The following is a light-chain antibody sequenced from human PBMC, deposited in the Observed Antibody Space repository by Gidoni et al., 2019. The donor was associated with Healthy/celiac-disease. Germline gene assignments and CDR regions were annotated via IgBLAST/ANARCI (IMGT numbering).Light chain of an antibody. CDR1: SPNIGAGYD. J-gene: IGLJ3*02. V-gene: IGLV1-40*01. Sequence: QSVLTQPPSVPGAPGPRVTISCTGSSPNIGAGYDVHWYQQLPGTAPKLLIYGTSNRPSGVPDRFSGSKSGTSASLAITGLQAEDEADYYCQSYDSSLSGGVFGGGTKLTVL. CDR3: QSYDSSLSGGV. CDR2: GTS.